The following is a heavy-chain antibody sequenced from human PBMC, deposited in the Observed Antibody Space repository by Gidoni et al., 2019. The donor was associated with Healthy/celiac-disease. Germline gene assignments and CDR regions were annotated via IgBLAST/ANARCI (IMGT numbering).Heavy chain of an antibody. Sequence: EVQLVESGGNVVRPGGYLSLSCAVPGFTFNDYDMDRVRQTPGKGLEGVSYIEMNSDSTSYADSVKGRYTVAIDNAKNSLYLQMISLRAEDTAFYHCARGRIFDYWGQGTLVIVSS. J-gene: IGHJ4*02. V-gene: IGHV3-20*01. CDR1: GFTFNDYD. CDR2: IEMNSDST. CDR3: ARGRIFDY.